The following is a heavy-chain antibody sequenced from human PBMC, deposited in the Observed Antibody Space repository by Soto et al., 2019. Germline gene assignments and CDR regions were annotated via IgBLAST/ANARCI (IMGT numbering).Heavy chain of an antibody. CDR3: ARDDFWSGYYRGGENY. V-gene: IGHV4-39*02. CDR2: IYYSGST. CDR1: GGSISSSSYY. Sequence: SETLSLTCTVSGGSISSSSYYWGWIRQPPGKGLEWIGSIYYSGSTYYNPSLKSRVTISVDTSKNQFSLKLSSVTAADTAVYYCARDDFWSGYYRGGENYWGQGTLVTVSS. J-gene: IGHJ4*02. D-gene: IGHD3-3*01.